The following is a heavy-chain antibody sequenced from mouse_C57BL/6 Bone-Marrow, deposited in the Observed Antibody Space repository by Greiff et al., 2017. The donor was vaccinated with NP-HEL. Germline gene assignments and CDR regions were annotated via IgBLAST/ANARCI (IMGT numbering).Heavy chain of an antibody. CDR3: ARHGDYFGSSYGYFDV. CDR1: GYTFTEYT. D-gene: IGHD1-1*01. J-gene: IGHJ1*03. CDR2: FYPGSGSI. Sequence: VQLQESGAELVKPGASVKLSCKASGYTFTEYTIHWVKQRSGQGLEWIGWFYPGSGSIKYNEKFKDKATLTADKSSSTVYMDLSRLTSEDSAFYYCARHGDYFGSSYGYFDVWGTETTVTVSS. V-gene: IGHV1-62-2*01.